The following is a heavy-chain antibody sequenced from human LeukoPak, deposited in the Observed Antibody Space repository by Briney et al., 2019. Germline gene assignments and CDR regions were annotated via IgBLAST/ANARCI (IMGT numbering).Heavy chain of an antibody. V-gene: IGHV4-39*01. Sequence: SETLSLTCTVSGGSISSSSYYWGWIRQPPGKGLEWIGSIYYSGSTYYKPSLKSRVTISVDTSKNQFSLKLTSVTAADTAVYYCARLEMMDYGDYDNFDYWGQGTLVTVSS. CDR2: IYYSGST. J-gene: IGHJ4*02. CDR1: GGSISSSSYY. CDR3: ARLEMMDYGDYDNFDY. D-gene: IGHD4-17*01.